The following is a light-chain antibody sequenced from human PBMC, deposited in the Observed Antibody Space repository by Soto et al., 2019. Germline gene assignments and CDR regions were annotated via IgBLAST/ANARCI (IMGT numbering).Light chain of an antibody. CDR1: QTINIY. CDR3: QQSYSTPT. Sequence: DVRMTQSPSSLSASVGAPITITCRASQTINIYVNWYQQKAGKAPKLLIHSGSSLQSGVPSRFSGSGSGTDFTLTISSLQPEDFASYYCQQSYSTPTFGQGTRLEIK. CDR2: SGS. J-gene: IGKJ5*01. V-gene: IGKV1-39*01.